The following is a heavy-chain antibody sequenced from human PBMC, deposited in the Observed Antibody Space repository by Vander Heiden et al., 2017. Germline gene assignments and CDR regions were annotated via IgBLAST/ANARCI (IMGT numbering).Heavy chain of an antibody. Sequence: QVQLVQSGAEVTKPGSSVKVSCKASGGSFSSYAISWVRQAPGQGLEWMGGIIPIFGTANYAQKFQGRVTITADESTSTAYMELSSLGSEDTAVYYCARDRDYDILTGYYSSRAYYYGMDVWGQGTTVTVSS. CDR1: GGSFSSYA. J-gene: IGHJ6*02. CDR3: ARDRDYDILTGYYSSRAYYYGMDV. CDR2: IIPIFGTA. V-gene: IGHV1-69*01. D-gene: IGHD3-9*01.